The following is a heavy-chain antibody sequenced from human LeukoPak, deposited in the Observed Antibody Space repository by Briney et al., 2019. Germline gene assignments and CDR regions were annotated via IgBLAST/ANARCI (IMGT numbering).Heavy chain of an antibody. D-gene: IGHD5-18*01. J-gene: IGHJ4*02. Sequence: GGSLRLSCAASGFTFSSYAMNWVRQAPGKGLEWVSAISGSGGGTYYADSVKGRFTISRDNSKNTLYLQMNSLRAEDTAVYSCAKDAASAMVSMYDYWGQGTLVTVSS. V-gene: IGHV3-23*01. CDR3: AKDAASAMVSMYDY. CDR2: ISGSGGGT. CDR1: GFTFSSYA.